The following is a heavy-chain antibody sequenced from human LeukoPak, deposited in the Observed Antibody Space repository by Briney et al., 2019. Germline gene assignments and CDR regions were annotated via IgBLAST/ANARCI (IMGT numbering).Heavy chain of an antibody. D-gene: IGHD6-13*01. J-gene: IGHJ6*02. Sequence: GGSLRLSCAASGFTFSNAWMSWVRQAPGKGLEWVGRIKSKTDGGTTDYAAPVKGRFTISRDDSKNTLYLQMNSLKTEDTAVYYCTTDQRTGSSWHHHYYGMDVWGQGTTVTVSS. V-gene: IGHV3-15*01. CDR2: IKSKTDGGTT. CDR1: GFTFSNAW. CDR3: TTDQRTGSSWHHHYYGMDV.